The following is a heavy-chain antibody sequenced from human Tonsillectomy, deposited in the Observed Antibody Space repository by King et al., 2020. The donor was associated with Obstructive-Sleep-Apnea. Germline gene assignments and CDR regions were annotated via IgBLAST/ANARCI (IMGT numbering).Heavy chain of an antibody. CDR3: ARGVAVAVEYYFDY. D-gene: IGHD6-19*01. CDR1: GYTFTAYG. Sequence: QLVQSGTEVKKPGASVKVSCKASGYTFTAYGISWVRQAPGQGLEWMGWITSYNGNPNYAQKFQGRVTMNTDTSTSTAYMELRSLRSDDTAVYYCARGVAVAVEYYFDYWGQGTLVTVSS. V-gene: IGHV1-18*01. CDR2: ITSYNGNP. J-gene: IGHJ4*02.